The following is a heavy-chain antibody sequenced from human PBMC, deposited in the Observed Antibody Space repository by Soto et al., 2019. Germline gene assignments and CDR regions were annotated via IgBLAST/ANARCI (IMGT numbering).Heavy chain of an antibody. D-gene: IGHD1-26*01. CDR2: IYYSGST. CDR1: GGSISSGGYY. J-gene: IGHJ3*02. Sequence: SETLSLTCTVSGGSISSGGYYWSWIRQHPGKGLEWIGYIYYSGSTYYNPSLKSRVTISVDTSKNQFSLKLSSVTAADTAVYYCARGSGYSGSSGVAFDIWGQGTMVTVSS. CDR3: ARGSGYSGSSGVAFDI. V-gene: IGHV4-31*03.